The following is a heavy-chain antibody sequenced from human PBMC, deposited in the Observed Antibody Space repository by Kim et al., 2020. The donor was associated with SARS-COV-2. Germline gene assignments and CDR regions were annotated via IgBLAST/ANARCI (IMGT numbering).Heavy chain of an antibody. J-gene: IGHJ4*02. V-gene: IGHV1-3*01. CDR2: T. D-gene: IGHD1-26*01. CDR3: ARERELLRFDY. Sequence: TKYSQKFQGRVTITRDTSASTAFMELSSLRSEDTAVYYCARERELLRFDYWCQGTLVTVSS.